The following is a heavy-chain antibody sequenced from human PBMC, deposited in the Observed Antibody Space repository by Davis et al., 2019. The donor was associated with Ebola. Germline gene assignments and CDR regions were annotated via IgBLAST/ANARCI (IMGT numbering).Heavy chain of an antibody. J-gene: IGHJ4*02. V-gene: IGHV4-34*01. Sequence: PSETLSLTCAVYGGSLSGYYWTWTRQSPGKGLEWIGEINHSGRTNYNPSLKSRVTISLDTSKNQFSLNVYSVTAADTAIYYCATDILSQPRDWGQGTLVTVSS. CDR2: INHSGRT. CDR1: GGSLSGYY. CDR3: ATDILSQPRD.